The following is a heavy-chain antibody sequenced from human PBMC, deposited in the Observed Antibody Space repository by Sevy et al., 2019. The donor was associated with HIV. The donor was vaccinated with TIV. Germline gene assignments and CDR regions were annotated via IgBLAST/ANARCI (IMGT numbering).Heavy chain of an antibody. V-gene: IGHV3-7*01. Sequence: GGSLRLSCATSGFTFTDYWMSWVRQTPGKGLEWVATIKQDESEKYYVDSVKGRFAISRDNGKHSVSLQMNDLRAEDTALYYCTREVGGFNWRPYYFDSWGQGTLVTVSS. CDR2: IKQDESEK. CDR1: GFTFTDYW. D-gene: IGHD3-16*01. J-gene: IGHJ4*02. CDR3: TREVGGFNWRPYYFDS.